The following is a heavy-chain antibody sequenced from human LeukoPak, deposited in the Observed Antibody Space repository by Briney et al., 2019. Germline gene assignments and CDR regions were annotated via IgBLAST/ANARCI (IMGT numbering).Heavy chain of an antibody. V-gene: IGHV3-30*18. CDR3: AKDLSGGDCPDY. CDR1: GFTFGDYV. J-gene: IGHJ4*02. CDR2: ISYDGSNK. D-gene: IGHD2-21*02. Sequence: PGGSLRLSCTASGFTFGDYVMSWVRQAPGKGLEWVAVISYDGSNKYYADSVKGRFTISRDNSKNTLYLQMNSLRAEDTAVYYCAKDLSGGDCPDYWGQGTLVTVSS.